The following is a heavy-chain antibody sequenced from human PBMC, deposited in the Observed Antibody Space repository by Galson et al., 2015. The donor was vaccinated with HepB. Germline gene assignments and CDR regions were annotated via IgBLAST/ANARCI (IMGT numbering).Heavy chain of an antibody. J-gene: IGHJ4*02. Sequence: SLRLSCAASGFTFSSYGMHWVRQAPGKGLEWVAVIWYDGSNKYYADSVKGRFTISRDNSKNTLYLQMNSLRAEDTAVYYCARDRFDYGGTLDYWGQGTLVTVSS. CDR1: GFTFSSYG. V-gene: IGHV3-33*01. D-gene: IGHD4-23*01. CDR3: ARDRFDYGGTLDY. CDR2: IWYDGSNK.